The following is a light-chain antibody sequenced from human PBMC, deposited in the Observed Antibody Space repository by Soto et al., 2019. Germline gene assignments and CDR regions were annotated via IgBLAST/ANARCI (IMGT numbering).Light chain of an antibody. CDR2: QVS. V-gene: IGLV2-14*01. CDR3: SSYSSSSTFYV. CDR1: SSDIGGFYY. Sequence: QSALPQPASVSGSPGQSITISCTGTSSDIGGFYYVSWYQHHPGKDPKLMIYQVSNRPSGVSNRFSGSKSGNTASLTISGLQAEDKADYFCSSYSSSSTFYVFGAGTKVTVL. J-gene: IGLJ1*01.